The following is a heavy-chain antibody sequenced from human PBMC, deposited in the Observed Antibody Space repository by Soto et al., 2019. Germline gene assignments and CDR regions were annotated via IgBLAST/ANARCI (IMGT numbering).Heavy chain of an antibody. CDR1: GASVSSGNW. D-gene: IGHD2-21*01. CDR3: ARHGDYFFGF. J-gene: IGHJ4*02. Sequence: QVQLQESGPGLLKPSGTLFLTCAVSGASVSSGNWWSWVRQPPGKGLEWIGEMHPSGNTNYNPSLKSRVSVSVDKSKNQLSLHLNSLTAADTAVYFCARHGDYFFGFWGQGTLVTVSS. CDR2: MHPSGNT. V-gene: IGHV4-4*02.